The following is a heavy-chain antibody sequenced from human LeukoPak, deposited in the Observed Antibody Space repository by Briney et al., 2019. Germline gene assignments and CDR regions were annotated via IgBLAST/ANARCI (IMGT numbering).Heavy chain of an antibody. CDR3: AKEGRSLQTY. J-gene: IGHJ4*02. CDR1: GFMFSSNW. Sequence: GGSLRLSCAASGFMFSSNWMSWVRLAPGKGLEWVANIKEDGTETYYVDSVKGRFTISRDNAKNSLYLQMNSLRVEDTAVCYCAKEGRSLQTYWGQGTLVTVSS. CDR2: IKEDGTET. V-gene: IGHV3-7*03. D-gene: IGHD5-24*01.